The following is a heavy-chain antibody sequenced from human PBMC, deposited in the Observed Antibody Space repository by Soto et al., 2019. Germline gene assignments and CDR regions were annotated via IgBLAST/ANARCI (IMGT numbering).Heavy chain of an antibody. J-gene: IGHJ4*02. CDR3: ARVDNYYGSGSHPLDY. CDR2: IYYSGST. D-gene: IGHD3-10*01. Sequence: PSETLSLTCTVSGGSISSGGYYWSWIRQPPGKGLEWIGYIYYSGSTYYNPSLKSRVTISVDTSKNQFSLKLSSVTAADTAVYYCARVDNYYGSGSHPLDYWGQGTLVTVSS. CDR1: GGSISSGGYY. V-gene: IGHV4-30-4*01.